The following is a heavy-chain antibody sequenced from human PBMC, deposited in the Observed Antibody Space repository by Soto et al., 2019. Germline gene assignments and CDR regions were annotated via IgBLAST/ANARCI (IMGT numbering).Heavy chain of an antibody. J-gene: IGHJ4*02. CDR2: ISSREVTI. Sequence: QVQLVESGGGLVKPGGSLRLSCAASGFTFSNYYMAWIRQAPGKGLECLSYISSREVTIYYADSVKGRFTISRDNTKNSLYMQRSSRRYEDTGVYYCARVSASGWHVNGRDYFDSWGQGTLFTVSS. V-gene: IGHV3-11*01. CDR3: ARVSASGWHVNGRDYFDS. CDR1: GFTFSNYY. D-gene: IGHD6-19*01.